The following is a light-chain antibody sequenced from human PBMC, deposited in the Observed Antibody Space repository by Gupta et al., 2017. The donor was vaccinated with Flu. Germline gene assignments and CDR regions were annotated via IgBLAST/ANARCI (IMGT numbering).Light chain of an antibody. Sequence: IQMTQSPSSLSASVGDTVTITCRASQSIRSNLNWYQQKPGKAPKLLIYAVSALHSGVPSRFSGSGSGTDFTLTITSLQPEDFATYYCQQTYSAPRTFGQGTKVEI. CDR2: AVS. V-gene: IGKV1-39*01. J-gene: IGKJ1*01. CDR3: QQTYSAPRT. CDR1: QSIRSN.